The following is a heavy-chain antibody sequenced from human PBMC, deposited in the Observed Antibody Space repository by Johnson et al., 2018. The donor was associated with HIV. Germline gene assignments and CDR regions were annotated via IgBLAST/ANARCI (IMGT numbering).Heavy chain of an antibody. D-gene: IGHD3-9*01. CDR3: ARSEVRYFDWSYQRGACDI. CDR1: GFTFSSYA. J-gene: IGHJ3*02. CDR2: ISYDGSNK. Sequence: QVQLVESGGGVVQPGRSLRLSCAASGFTFSSYAMHWVRQAPGKGLEWVTVISYDGSNKYYADSVKGRFTISKDNSKNTLYLQMNSLRAEDTAVYYCARSEVRYFDWSYQRGACDIWGQGTMVTVSS. V-gene: IGHV3-30-3*01.